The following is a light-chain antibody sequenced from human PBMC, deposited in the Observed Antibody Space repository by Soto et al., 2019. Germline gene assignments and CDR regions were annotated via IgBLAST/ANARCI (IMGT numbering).Light chain of an antibody. CDR2: SAF. V-gene: IGKV3-20*01. CDR3: QYYGSAPWT. J-gene: IGKJ1*01. Sequence: EIELTQSPGTLSLSPGERGTLSCRASQSVSSNYLAWHQQKPGQAPRLLIYSAFSKATGIPARFSGSGSGTDFTLTISRLEPEDFAVYYCQYYGSAPWTFGQGTKVEIK. CDR1: QSVSSNY.